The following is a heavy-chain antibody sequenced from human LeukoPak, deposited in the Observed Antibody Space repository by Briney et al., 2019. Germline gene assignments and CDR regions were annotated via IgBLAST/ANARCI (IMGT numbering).Heavy chain of an antibody. CDR2: ISSSGSTI. D-gene: IGHD3-10*01. Sequence: GGSLRLSCAASGFTFSSYEMNWVRQAPGKGLEWVSYISSSGSTIYYADSVKGRFTISRDNAKNSLYLQMNSLRAEDTAVYYCARVLMSGYSGSGSYYEYGFDSWGQGTLVTVSS. V-gene: IGHV3-48*03. CDR1: GFTFSSYE. J-gene: IGHJ4*02. CDR3: ARVLMSGYSGSGSYYEYGFDS.